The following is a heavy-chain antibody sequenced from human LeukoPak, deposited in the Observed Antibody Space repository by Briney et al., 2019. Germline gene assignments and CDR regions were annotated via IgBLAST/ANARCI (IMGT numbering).Heavy chain of an antibody. V-gene: IGHV1-69*04. CDR1: GGTFSSYA. CDR3: ASVPDYYDSSGYYD. Sequence: GASVTVSCKASGGTFSSYAISWVRQAPGQGLEWMGRIIPILGIANYAQKSQGRVTITADKSTSTAYMELSSLRSEDTAVYYCASVPDYYDSSGYYDWGQGTLVTVSS. J-gene: IGHJ4*02. CDR2: IIPILGIA. D-gene: IGHD3-22*01.